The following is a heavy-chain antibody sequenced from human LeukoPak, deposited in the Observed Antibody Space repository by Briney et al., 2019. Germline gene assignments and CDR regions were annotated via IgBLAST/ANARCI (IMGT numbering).Heavy chain of an antibody. J-gene: IGHJ4*02. CDR2: ISDRGGTT. Sequence: PGGSLRPSCAASGFTFSSYAMAWVRQAPGKGLEWVSGISDRGGTTYYADSVEGRFTISRDNSKNTLYLQMNNLGAEDTAVYYCAKVTSAGSCYQSDYWGQGTLVTVSS. CDR1: GFTFSSYA. V-gene: IGHV3-23*01. D-gene: IGHD2-15*01. CDR3: AKVTSAGSCYQSDY.